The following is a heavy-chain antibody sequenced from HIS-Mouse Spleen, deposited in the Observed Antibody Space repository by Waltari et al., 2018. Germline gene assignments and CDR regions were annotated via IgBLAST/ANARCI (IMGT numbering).Heavy chain of an antibody. CDR1: GGSISSYY. CDR3: ARASRDLLLPRYFDL. CDR2: DYSGGT. Sequence: QVQLQESGPGLVKPSETLSLTCTVSGGSISSYYWSWIRQPPGKGLEWIGDYSGGTNYNPSLKSRCTISVDTSKNQFSLKLSSVTAADTAVYYCARASRDLLLPRYFDLWGRGTLVTVSS. V-gene: IGHV4-59*01. J-gene: IGHJ2*01.